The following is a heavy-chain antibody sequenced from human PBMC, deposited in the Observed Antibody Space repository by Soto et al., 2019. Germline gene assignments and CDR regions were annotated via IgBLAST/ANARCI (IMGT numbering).Heavy chain of an antibody. CDR1: GFTVSSNY. V-gene: IGHV3-66*01. CDR3: ARRGGAFGGGGHYYYYGMDV. CDR2: IYSGGST. Sequence: PGGSLSLSCAASGFTVSSNYMTLVRLAPGKGLEWVSVIYSGGSTYYADSVKGRFTISRDNSKNTLYLQMNRLRAEDTAVYCCARRGGAFGGGGHYYYYGMDVWGQGTTVTVSS. D-gene: IGHD3-16*01. J-gene: IGHJ6*02.